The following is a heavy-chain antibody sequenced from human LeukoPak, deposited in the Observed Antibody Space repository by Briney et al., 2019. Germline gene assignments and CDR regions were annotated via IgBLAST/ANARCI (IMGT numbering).Heavy chain of an antibody. CDR3: ATGHSYGYDY. D-gene: IGHD5-18*01. CDR1: GLTFSDFW. V-gene: IGHV3-74*01. CDR2: VKGDGRTT. Sequence: GRSLRLSCAASGLTFSDFWMHWVRQPPGKGLVWVALVKGDGRTTIYADSVKGRFTISRDNAKNTLYLQMNSLRADDSGVYYCATGHSYGYDYWGQGVLVTVSS. J-gene: IGHJ4*02.